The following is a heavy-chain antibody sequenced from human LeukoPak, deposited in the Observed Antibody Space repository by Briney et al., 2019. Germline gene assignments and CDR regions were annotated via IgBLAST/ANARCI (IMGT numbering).Heavy chain of an antibody. CDR3: AREQSVLMVYAAPFDP. Sequence: PSETLSLTCAVYGGSFSGYYWSWIRQPPGKGLEWIGEINHSGSTNYNPFLKSRVTISVDTSKNQFSLKLSSVTAADTAVYYCAREQSVLMVYAAPFDPWGQGTLVTVSS. J-gene: IGHJ5*02. CDR2: INHSGST. V-gene: IGHV4-34*01. D-gene: IGHD2-8*01. CDR1: GGSFSGYY.